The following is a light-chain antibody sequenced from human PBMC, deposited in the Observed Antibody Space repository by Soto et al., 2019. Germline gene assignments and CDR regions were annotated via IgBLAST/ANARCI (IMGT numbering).Light chain of an antibody. V-gene: IGKV3-20*01. CDR2: GAS. J-gene: IGKJ1*01. CDR3: QQYGSSPPRT. Sequence: EIVLTQSPGILSLSPGERATPSCRAIQSVSNDFLAWYQQKPGQAPRLLIYGASTRATDVPDRFSGSGSGADFTLSISRLEPEDFAVYYCQQYGSSPPRTFGQGTKVDIK. CDR1: QSVSNDF.